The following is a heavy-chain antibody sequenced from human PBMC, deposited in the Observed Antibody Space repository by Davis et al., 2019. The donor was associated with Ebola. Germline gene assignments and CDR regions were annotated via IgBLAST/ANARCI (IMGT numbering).Heavy chain of an antibody. Sequence: GSLRLSCAVSGDSISSSNWWSWVRQPPGKGLEWIGEISQSGSTNYNPSLKSRATISVDKSKNQFSLKLSSVTAADTAVYYCARGGALWSGYYYREKHLDYWGQGTLVTVSS. CDR2: ISQSGST. V-gene: IGHV4-4*02. CDR1: GDSISSSNW. CDR3: ARGGALWSGYYYREKHLDY. J-gene: IGHJ4*02. D-gene: IGHD3-3*01.